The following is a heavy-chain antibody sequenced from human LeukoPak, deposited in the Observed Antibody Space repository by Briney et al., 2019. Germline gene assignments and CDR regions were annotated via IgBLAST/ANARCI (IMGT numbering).Heavy chain of an antibody. Sequence: SETLSLTCTVSGGSISSYYWSWIRQPPGKGLEWIGYIYYSGSTNYNPSLKSRVTISVDTSKNQFSLKLSSVTAADTAVYYCARGLFYYDSSGYYYWGQGTLVTVSS. V-gene: IGHV4-59*12. D-gene: IGHD3-22*01. CDR2: IYYSGST. CDR3: ARGLFYYDSSGYYY. J-gene: IGHJ4*02. CDR1: GGSISSYY.